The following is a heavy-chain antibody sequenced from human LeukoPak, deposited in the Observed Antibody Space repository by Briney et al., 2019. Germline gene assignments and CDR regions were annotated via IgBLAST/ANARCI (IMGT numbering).Heavy chain of an antibody. Sequence: SVKVSCKASGGTFSSYAISWVRQAPGQGLEWMGGIIPIFGTANYAQKFQGRVTITTDESTSTAYMELSSLRSEDTAVYYCATAGYSGYDFSYWGQGTLVTVPS. CDR3: ATAGYSGYDFSY. CDR2: IIPIFGTA. D-gene: IGHD5-12*01. V-gene: IGHV1-69*05. J-gene: IGHJ4*02. CDR1: GGTFSSYA.